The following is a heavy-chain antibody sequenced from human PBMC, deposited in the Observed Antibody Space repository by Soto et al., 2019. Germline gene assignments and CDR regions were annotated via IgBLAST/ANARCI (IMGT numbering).Heavy chain of an antibody. CDR2: ISAYNGNT. V-gene: IGHV1-18*01. D-gene: IGHD3-10*01. CDR1: GYTLTISG. J-gene: IGHJ5*02. CDR3: ARDEGYLWFGELLTYNWFDP. Sequence: ASVKGYCKTSGYTLTISGVSWVRQAPGQGLERMGWISAYNGNTNYAQKLQGRDTMTTDTSTSTAYMELRSLRSDDTAVYYCARDEGYLWFGELLTYNWFDPWGQGTLVTVSS.